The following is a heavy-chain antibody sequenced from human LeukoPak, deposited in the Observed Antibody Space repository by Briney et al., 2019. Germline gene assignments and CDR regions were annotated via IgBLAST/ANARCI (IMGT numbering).Heavy chain of an antibody. V-gene: IGHV4-59*01. Sequence: SETLSLTCTVSGGSISTYYWTWIRQPPGKGLEWIGYIYYSGSTNYNPSLKSRVTISVDTSKNQFSLKLSSVTAADTAVYYCARDTSGCYPPGYFQHWGQGTLVTVSS. J-gene: IGHJ1*01. CDR3: ARDTSGCYPPGYFQH. D-gene: IGHD1-26*01. CDR1: GGSISTYY. CDR2: IYYSGST.